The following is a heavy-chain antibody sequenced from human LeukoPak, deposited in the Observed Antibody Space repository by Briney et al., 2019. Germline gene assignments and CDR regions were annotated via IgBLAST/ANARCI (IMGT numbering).Heavy chain of an antibody. J-gene: IGHJ5*02. D-gene: IGHD4-23*01. CDR3: ACLTTMGRYWFDP. CDR1: GGSISSYY. CDR2: IYYSGST. V-gene: IGHV4-59*12. Sequence: SETLSLTCTASGGSISSYYWSWIRQPPGKGLEWIAYIYYSGSTNYNPSLKSRVTISVDTSKNQFSLKLSSVTAADTAVYYCACLTTMGRYWFDPWGQGTLVTVSS.